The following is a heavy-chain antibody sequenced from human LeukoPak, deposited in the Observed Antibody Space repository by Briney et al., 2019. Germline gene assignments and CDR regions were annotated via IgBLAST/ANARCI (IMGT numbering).Heavy chain of an antibody. CDR2: ISSSSSTI. Sequence: GGSLRLSCAASGFTFSSYSMNRVRQAPGKGLEWVSYISSSSSTIYYADSVKGRFTISRDNAKNSLYLQMNSLRAEDTAVYYCARDLALSYYDSSGYWPCDYWGQGTLVTVSS. D-gene: IGHD3-22*01. V-gene: IGHV3-48*01. J-gene: IGHJ4*02. CDR1: GFTFSSYS. CDR3: ARDLALSYYDSSGYWPCDY.